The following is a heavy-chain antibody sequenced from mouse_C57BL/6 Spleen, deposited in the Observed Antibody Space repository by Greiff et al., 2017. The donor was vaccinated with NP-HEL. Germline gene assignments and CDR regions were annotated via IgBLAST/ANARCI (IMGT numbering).Heavy chain of an antibody. CDR3: ARWDDYDGTWFAY. J-gene: IGHJ3*01. CDR2: INPNNGGT. CDR1: GYTFNDYN. Sequence: EVKLVESGPELVKPGASVKMSCKASGYTFNDYNMHWVKQSHGKSLEWIGYINPNNGGTSYNQKFKSKATLTVNKSSSTAYMELRSLTSEDSAVYYCARWDDYDGTWFAYWGQGTLVTVAA. D-gene: IGHD2-4*01. V-gene: IGHV1-22*01.